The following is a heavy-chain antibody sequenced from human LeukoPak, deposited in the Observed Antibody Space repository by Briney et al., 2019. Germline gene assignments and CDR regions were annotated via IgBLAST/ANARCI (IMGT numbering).Heavy chain of an antibody. CDR1: GYTFTSYG. Sequence: EASVKVSCKASGYTFTSYGISWVRQAPGQGLEWMGWISAYNGNTNYAQKLQGRVTMTTDTSTSTAYMELRSLRSDDTAVYYCARGTGYSSSWYSPAAYYYYGMDVWGQGTTVTVSS. CDR2: ISAYNGNT. J-gene: IGHJ6*02. D-gene: IGHD6-13*01. CDR3: ARGTGYSSSWYSPAAYYYYGMDV. V-gene: IGHV1-18*01.